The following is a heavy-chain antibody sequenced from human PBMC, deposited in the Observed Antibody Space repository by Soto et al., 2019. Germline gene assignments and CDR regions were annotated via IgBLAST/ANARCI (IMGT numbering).Heavy chain of an antibody. J-gene: IGHJ6*04. Sequence: SETLSLTCTPSGGSINSGDYHWTWIRQFPGKDLEWIGGIYYSASTYYNPSLVSRLTISLDTSKNQFSLRLTSATAVDTAVYYCARDSRSSSGGMDVWRKGTTVAVSS. V-gene: IGHV4-30-4*01. CDR2: IYYSAST. CDR3: ARDSRSSSGGMDV. CDR1: GGSINSGDYH.